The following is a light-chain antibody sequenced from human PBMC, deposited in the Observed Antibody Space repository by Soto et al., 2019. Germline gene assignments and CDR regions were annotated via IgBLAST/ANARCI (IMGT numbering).Light chain of an antibody. CDR1: QSVSSN. Sequence: EIVMTQSPATLSVSPGERATLSCRASQSVSSNLAWYQQKPGQAPRLLIYGASTRATGIPATFSGGGSGTEFTLSISSLQSEDFAVYCFQQYNDWPRTFGQGTKLESK. J-gene: IGKJ2*01. CDR3: QQYNDWPRT. V-gene: IGKV3-15*01. CDR2: GAS.